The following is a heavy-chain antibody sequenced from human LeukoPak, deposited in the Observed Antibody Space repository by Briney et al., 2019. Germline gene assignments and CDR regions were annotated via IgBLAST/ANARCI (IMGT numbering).Heavy chain of an antibody. Sequence: PGGSPRLSCAASGFSFSSYNMNWVRQAPGKGLEWVSYISATTGKIYYADSVKGRFTISRDNSKNELYLQLNSLRGEDTAVYYCVRAFNGNSYGYGFWGQGTLVTVSS. J-gene: IGHJ4*02. V-gene: IGHV3-48*04. CDR3: VRAFNGNSYGYGF. CDR2: ISATTGKI. D-gene: IGHD5-18*01. CDR1: GFSFSSYN.